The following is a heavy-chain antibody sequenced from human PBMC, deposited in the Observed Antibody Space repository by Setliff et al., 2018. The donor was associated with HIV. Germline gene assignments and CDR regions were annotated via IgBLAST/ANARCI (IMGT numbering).Heavy chain of an antibody. D-gene: IGHD6-13*01. J-gene: IGHJ4*02. CDR3: GRDVHDAAADN. V-gene: IGHV3-74*01. Sequence: ETLSLTCAVYGGSLTGYFWMHWVRRGPGRGLEWVSRIGHDGTVANYADSVKGRFTISRDNARNTLFLQMNSLGVEDTALYYCGRDVHDAAADNWGRGTLVTVSS. CDR1: GGSLTGYFW. CDR2: IGHDGTVA.